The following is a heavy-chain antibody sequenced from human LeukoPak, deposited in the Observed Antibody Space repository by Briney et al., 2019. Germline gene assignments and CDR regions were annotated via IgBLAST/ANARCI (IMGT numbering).Heavy chain of an antibody. Sequence: PTETLSLTCAVYGGSFSGYYWSWIRQPPGKGLEWNGEINHSGSTNYNPSLKSRVTISVDTSKNQFSLKLSSVTAADTAVYYCARGSLNYYGSGSYLRGWFDPWGQGTLVTVSS. CDR3: ARGSLNYYGSGSYLRGWFDP. D-gene: IGHD3-10*01. J-gene: IGHJ5*02. V-gene: IGHV4-34*01. CDR1: GGSFSGYY. CDR2: INHSGST.